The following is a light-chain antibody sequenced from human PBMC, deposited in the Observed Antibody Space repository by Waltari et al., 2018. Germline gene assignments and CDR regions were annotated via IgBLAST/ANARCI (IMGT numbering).Light chain of an antibody. V-gene: IGKV1-5*01. J-gene: IGKJ5*01. CDR1: QNLNTF. Sequence: DMQMPQSPSTVSASLGDRVTITCRASQNLNTFLSWYKQKPGAVPNLLIYDASTLERGVPSRFSGSGSGTHFTLTISGLQPDDFATYYCQQYYDYPINFGQGTRL. CDR2: DAS. CDR3: QQYYDYPIN.